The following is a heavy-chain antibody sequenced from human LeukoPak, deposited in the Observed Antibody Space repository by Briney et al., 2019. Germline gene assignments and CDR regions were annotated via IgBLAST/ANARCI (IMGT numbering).Heavy chain of an antibody. CDR3: ARDSKNGVDAFDI. V-gene: IGHV3-21*01. Sequence: GGSLRLSCAASGFTFSSYSMNWVRQAPGKGLEWVSSISSSSSYIYYADSVKGRFTISRDNAKSSLYLQMNSLRAEDTAVYYCARDSKNGVDAFDIWGQGTMVTVSS. CDR2: ISSSSSYI. D-gene: IGHD2-8*01. J-gene: IGHJ3*02. CDR1: GFTFSSYS.